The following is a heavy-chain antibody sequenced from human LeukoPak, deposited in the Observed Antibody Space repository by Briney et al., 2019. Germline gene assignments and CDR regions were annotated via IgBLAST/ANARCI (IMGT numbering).Heavy chain of an antibody. V-gene: IGHV3-43*01. CDR1: GFTFDDYT. D-gene: IGHD3-9*01. J-gene: IGHJ6*03. CDR2: IRWDGGST. Sequence: GGSLRLSCAASGFTFDDYTMHWVRQAPGKGLEWVSLIRWDGGSTYYADSVKGRFTISRDNSKNSLYLQMDSLRTEDTALYFCAKDFSADWLQFSHMDVGGKGTTVTVSS. CDR3: AKDFSADWLQFSHMDV.